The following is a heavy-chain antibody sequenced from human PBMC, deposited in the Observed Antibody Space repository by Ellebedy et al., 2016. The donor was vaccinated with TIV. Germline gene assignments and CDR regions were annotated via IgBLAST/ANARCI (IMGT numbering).Heavy chain of an antibody. CDR2: IYNRGRT. V-gene: IGHV4-59*01. D-gene: IGHD3-22*01. J-gene: IGHJ6*02. CDR3: ARDRMYYYDSSGSYQYYGMDV. Sequence: SETLSLTXSVSGGSIRSDYWSWIRQPPGKGLEWNGYIYNRGRTNYNPSLESRVTISVDTSKNQFSLKLSSVTAADTAVYYCARDRMYYYDSSGSYQYYGMDVWGQGTTVTVSS. CDR1: GGSIRSDY.